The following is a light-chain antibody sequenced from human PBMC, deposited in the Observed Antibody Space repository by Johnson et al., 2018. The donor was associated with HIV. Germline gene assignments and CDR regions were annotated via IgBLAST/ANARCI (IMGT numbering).Light chain of an antibody. J-gene: IGLJ1*01. V-gene: IGLV1-51*02. CDR1: SSNIGRNY. CDR2: QNT. CDR3: GTWDNSLKAEV. Sequence: QSVLTQPPSVSAAPGQMVTISCSGSSSNIGRNYVSWYQQLPGTAPKLLIYQNTWRPSWIPDRFSGSTSGASATLAITGLQTVDEADYYCGTWDNSLKAEVFGTGTKVTVL.